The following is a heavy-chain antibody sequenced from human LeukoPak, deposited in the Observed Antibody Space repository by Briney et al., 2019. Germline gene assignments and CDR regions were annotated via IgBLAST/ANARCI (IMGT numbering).Heavy chain of an antibody. Sequence: GGSLRLSCAASGFTFSNYWMHWVRQAPGKGPVWISRLSPDGSDTSYADSVKGRFTVSRDNAKNTQYLQMNSLRADDTAVYYCASNLAGSSRDYWGQGTLVTVSS. CDR2: LSPDGSDT. V-gene: IGHV3-74*01. CDR1: GFTFSNYW. CDR3: ASNLAGSSRDY. D-gene: IGHD6-13*01. J-gene: IGHJ4*02.